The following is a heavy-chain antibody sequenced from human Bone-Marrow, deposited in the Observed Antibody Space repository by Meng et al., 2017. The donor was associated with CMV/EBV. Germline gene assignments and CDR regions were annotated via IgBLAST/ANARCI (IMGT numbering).Heavy chain of an antibody. CDR2: IKQDGSEK. CDR3: ARGAHCGGDVS. D-gene: IGHD2-21*01. J-gene: IGHJ4*02. V-gene: IGHV3-7*01. Sequence: GESLKIPCAASGFTFSSYWMTWVRQAPGKGVEWVANIKQDGSEKYYVDPVKGRFTISRDNAKNSLYLQMNSLRAEATAVYYCARGAHCGGDVSWGQGTLVTVSS. CDR1: GFTFSSYW.